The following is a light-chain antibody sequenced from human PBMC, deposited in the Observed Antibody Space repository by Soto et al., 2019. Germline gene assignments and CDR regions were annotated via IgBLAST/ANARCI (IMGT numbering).Light chain of an antibody. J-gene: IGKJ5*01. V-gene: IGKV1-8*01. Sequence: AIRMTQSPSSLSASTGHTVTITCRASQGISSYLAWYQQKPGKAPKLLIYDASSLESGVPSRFSGSGSETEFTLTISSLQPDDFATYYCQQYNSFGQGTRLEIK. CDR1: QGISSY. CDR3: QQYNS. CDR2: DAS.